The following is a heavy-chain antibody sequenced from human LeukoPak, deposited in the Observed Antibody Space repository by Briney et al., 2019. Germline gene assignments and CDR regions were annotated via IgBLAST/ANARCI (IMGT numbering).Heavy chain of an antibody. Sequence: PSETLSLTCTVSGGSFSSSSYSWGWIGQPPGKGLEWTGSIYYSGSTYYNPSLKSRVTISVDTSKNLFSLMLSSVTAADTAVYCCARRVGATTVDYWGQGTLVTVSS. J-gene: IGHJ4*02. V-gene: IGHV4-39*01. CDR1: GGSFSSSSYS. CDR2: IYYSGST. CDR3: ARRVGATTVDY. D-gene: IGHD1-26*01.